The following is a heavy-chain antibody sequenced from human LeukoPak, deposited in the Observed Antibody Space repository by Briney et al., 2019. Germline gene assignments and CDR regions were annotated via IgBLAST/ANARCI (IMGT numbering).Heavy chain of an antibody. CDR3: ARHSRVLTTAIPFDY. CDR2: IFYTGNI. D-gene: IGHD2-21*02. Sequence: PSETLSLTCIFFVDSIGGSNYSWAWVRQPPGKGLGWIGSIFYTGNIYYKSSLKSRVTIFVDTSRNQFFLNLNSVTAADTAVYYCARHSRVLTTAIPFDYWGQGTLVTVSS. J-gene: IGHJ4*02. V-gene: IGHV4-39*01. CDR1: VDSIGGSNYS.